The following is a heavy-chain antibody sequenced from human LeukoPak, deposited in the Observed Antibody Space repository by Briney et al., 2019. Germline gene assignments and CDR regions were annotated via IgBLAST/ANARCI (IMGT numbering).Heavy chain of an antibody. V-gene: IGHV3-33*01. CDR2: IWPDGSYI. CDR1: GFTISTYG. Sequence: GASLRLSCAASGFTISTYGIHWVRQAPGRGLEWVAAIWPDGSYIYYADSVKGRFTISRDNSKNTVYLQMNTLRDEDTAVYYCARAVWPFDYWGQGTLVTVSS. J-gene: IGHJ4*02. CDR3: ARAVWPFDY. D-gene: IGHD3-16*01.